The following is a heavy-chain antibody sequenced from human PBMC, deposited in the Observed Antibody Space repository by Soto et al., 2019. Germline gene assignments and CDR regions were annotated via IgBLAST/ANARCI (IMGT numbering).Heavy chain of an antibody. D-gene: IGHD1-1*01. Sequence: GGSLRLSCAASGFTFSDHYMSWIRQAPGKGLEWIGYSSNSGSFTRYADSVKGRFSISRDNAKNSLYLQINSLRGDDTAIYYCVRSGDNYNLLDYWGKGTTVTVSS. CDR2: SSNSGSFT. V-gene: IGHV3-11*06. CDR1: GFTFSDHY. J-gene: IGHJ4*02. CDR3: VRSGDNYNLLDY.